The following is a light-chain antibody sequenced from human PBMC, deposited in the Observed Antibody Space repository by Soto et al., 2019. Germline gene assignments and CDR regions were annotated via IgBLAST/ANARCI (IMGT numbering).Light chain of an antibody. J-gene: IGLJ2*01. CDR3: QAWDSGTVV. V-gene: IGLV3-1*01. Sequence: SYELTQPPSVSVSPGQTASITCSGHKLGNKYACWYQQKPGQSPVLVIYQDTKRPSGIPERFSGSNSGNTATLTISGTQAMDEADYYCQAWDSGTVVFGGGTKVTVL. CDR1: KLGNKY. CDR2: QDT.